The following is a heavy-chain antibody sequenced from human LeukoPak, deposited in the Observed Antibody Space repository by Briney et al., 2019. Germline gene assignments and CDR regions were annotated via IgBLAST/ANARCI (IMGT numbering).Heavy chain of an antibody. J-gene: IGHJ4*02. CDR2: FDPEDGET. D-gene: IGHD6-19*01. Sequence: ASVKVSCKVSGYTLTELSMHWVRQAPGKGLEWMGGFDPEDGETIYAQKFQGRVTMTEDTSTDTAYMELSSLRSEDTAVYYCATDIHSSGWYGLDYWGQGTLVTVSS. V-gene: IGHV1-24*01. CDR1: GYTLTELS. CDR3: ATDIHSSGWYGLDY.